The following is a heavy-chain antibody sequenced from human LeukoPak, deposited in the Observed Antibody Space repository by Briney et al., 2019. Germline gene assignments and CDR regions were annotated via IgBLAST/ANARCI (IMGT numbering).Heavy chain of an antibody. CDR3: ARQRGASGTVKWFDP. D-gene: IGHD3-10*01. Sequence: GESLNISCETSGYSSTTYWFGWVGQLPGTGLEWAEAIYPDDSDARYSPSFQGQVTISADKSVRTAYLQWSSLKASDTAIYYCARQRGASGTVKWFDPWGQGTLVIVSS. CDR2: IYPDDSDA. CDR1: GYSSTTYW. J-gene: IGHJ5*02. V-gene: IGHV5-51*01.